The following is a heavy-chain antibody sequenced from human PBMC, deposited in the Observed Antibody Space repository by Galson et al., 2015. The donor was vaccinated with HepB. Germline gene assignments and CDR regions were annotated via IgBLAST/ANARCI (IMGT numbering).Heavy chain of an antibody. CDR1: GFTFSTYS. CDR3: ARARPSASHAFDT. V-gene: IGHV3-48*01. CDR2: ISSGSITI. Sequence: SLRLSCAASGFTFSTYSMNWVRQAPGKGLEWVSYISSGSITIYYADSVKGRFTISRDNAKNSLYLQMNSLRAEDTAVYYCARARPSASHAFDTWGQGTMVTVSS. J-gene: IGHJ3*02.